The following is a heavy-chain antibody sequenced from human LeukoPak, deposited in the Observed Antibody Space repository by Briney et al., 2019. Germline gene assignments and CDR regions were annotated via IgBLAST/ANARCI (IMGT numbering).Heavy chain of an antibody. CDR1: GGTFSSYA. J-gene: IGHJ3*02. D-gene: IGHD3-10*01. CDR2: IIPIFGTA. V-gene: IGHV1-69*06. CDR3: AALDYYGSGRSYDAFDI. Sequence: SVKVSCKASGGTFSSYAISWVRQAPGQGLEWMGGIIPIFGTANYAQKFQGRVTITADKSTSTAYMELSSQRSEDTAVYYCAALDYYGSGRSYDAFDIWGQGTMVTVSS.